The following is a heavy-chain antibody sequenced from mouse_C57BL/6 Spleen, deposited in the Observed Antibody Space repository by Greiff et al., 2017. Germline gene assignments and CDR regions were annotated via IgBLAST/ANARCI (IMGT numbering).Heavy chain of an antibody. CDR1: GYTFTDYY. V-gene: IGHV1-19*01. J-gene: IGHJ2*01. D-gene: IGHD1-1*02. Sequence: EVQLQQSGPVLVKPGASVTMSCKASGYTFTDYYMNWVKQSHGKSLEWIGVINPYNGGTSYNQKFKGKATLTVDKSSSTAYMELNSLTSEDSAVYYYARGGVARRYFDYWGQGTTLTVSS. CDR2: INPYNGGT. CDR3: ARGGVARRYFDY.